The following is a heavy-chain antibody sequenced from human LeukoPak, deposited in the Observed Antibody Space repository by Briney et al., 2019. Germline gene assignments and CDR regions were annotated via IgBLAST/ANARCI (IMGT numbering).Heavy chain of an antibody. CDR2: SYPGDSDT. CDR1: GYSFTSYW. CDR3: ARLETTIYFDY. V-gene: IGHV5-51*01. D-gene: IGHD1-7*01. Sequence: GESLKICCKGSGYSFTSYWIGWVRQMPGKGLEWMGISYPGDSDTRYSPSFQAQVTISADKSISTAYLQWSSLKASDTAMCYCARLETTIYFDYWGQGTLVTVSS. J-gene: IGHJ4*02.